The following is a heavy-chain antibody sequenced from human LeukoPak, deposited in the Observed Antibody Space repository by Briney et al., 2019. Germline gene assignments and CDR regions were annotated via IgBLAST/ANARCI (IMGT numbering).Heavy chain of an antibody. V-gene: IGHV3-23*01. Sequence: GGSPRLSCVVSGFTFSDYAMSWVRQAPGKGLEWVSAISGGGTPTFYADSVKGRFITSRDNSKNTLYLQMNSLRVEDTAVYYCARDLDDYNDFPPIFQYWGQGTQVIVSS. CDR1: GFTFSDYA. CDR3: ARDLDDYNDFPPIFQY. D-gene: IGHD5-24*01. CDR2: ISGGGTPT. J-gene: IGHJ1*01.